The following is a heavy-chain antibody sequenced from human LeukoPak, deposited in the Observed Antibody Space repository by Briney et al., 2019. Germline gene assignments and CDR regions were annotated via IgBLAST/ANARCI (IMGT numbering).Heavy chain of an antibody. J-gene: IGHJ4*02. D-gene: IGHD3-10*01. V-gene: IGHV3-23*01. CDR3: AKKGSFYGSGSYSAEIDY. CDR2: ISGSGGST. Sequence: SCKASGGTFSSYAMSWVRQAPGKGLEWVSAISGSGGSTYYADSVKGRFTISRDNSKNTLYLQMNSLRAEDTAVYYCAKKGSFYGSGSYSAEIDYWGQGTLVTVSS. CDR1: GGTFSSYA.